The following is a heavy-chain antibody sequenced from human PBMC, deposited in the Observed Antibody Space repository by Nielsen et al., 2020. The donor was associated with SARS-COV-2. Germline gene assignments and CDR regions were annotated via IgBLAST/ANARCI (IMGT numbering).Heavy chain of an antibody. Sequence: WIRQPPGKGLEWVSYISSSGSTIYYADSVKGRFTISRDNAKNSLYLQMNSLRAEDTAVYYCARDYDYVWGSYRYTPLGYWGQGTLVTVSS. CDR2: ISSSGSTI. V-gene: IGHV3-11*01. J-gene: IGHJ4*02. D-gene: IGHD3-16*02. CDR3: ARDYDYVWGSYRYTPLGY.